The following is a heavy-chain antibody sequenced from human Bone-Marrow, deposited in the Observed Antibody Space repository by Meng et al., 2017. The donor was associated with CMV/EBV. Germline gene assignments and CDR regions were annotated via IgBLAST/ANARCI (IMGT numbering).Heavy chain of an antibody. Sequence: VPLVQVGVWVKKPGSSVKVSCKASGGTFSSYTISWVRQAPGQGLEWMGRITPILGIANYAQKFQGRVTITADKSTSTAYMELSSLRSEDTAVYYCAREDSSGYSYYFDYWGQGTLVTVSS. CDR2: ITPILGIA. J-gene: IGHJ4*02. CDR1: GGTFSSYT. V-gene: IGHV1-69*08. CDR3: AREDSSGYSYYFDY. D-gene: IGHD3-22*01.